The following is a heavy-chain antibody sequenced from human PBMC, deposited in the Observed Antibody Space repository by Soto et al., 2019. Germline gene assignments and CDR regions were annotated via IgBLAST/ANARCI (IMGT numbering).Heavy chain of an antibody. CDR3: AKDMAAAAHQGDAFDI. D-gene: IGHD6-13*01. Sequence: QVQLVESGGGVVQPGRSLRLSCAASGFTFCNYGMHWVRQAPGKGVEWVAVIWNDGTNKYYVDSVRGRFTISRDDSKNTLYLEMNSLRAEDTGVYYCAKDMAAAAHQGDAFDIWGLGTMVSVSA. CDR1: GFTFCNYG. J-gene: IGHJ3*02. CDR2: IWNDGTNK. V-gene: IGHV3-33*03.